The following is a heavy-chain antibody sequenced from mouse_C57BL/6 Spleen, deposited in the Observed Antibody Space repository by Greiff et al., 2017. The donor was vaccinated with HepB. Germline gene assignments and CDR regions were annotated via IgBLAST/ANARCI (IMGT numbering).Heavy chain of an antibody. D-gene: IGHD4-1*01. CDR3: ARSNWDERDY. Sequence: SGPELVKPGASVKISCKASGYAFSSSWMNWVKQRPGKGLEWIGRIYPGDGDTNYNGKFKGKATLTADTSSSTAYMQLSSLTSEDSAVYFCARSNWDERDYWGQGTTLTVSS. J-gene: IGHJ2*01. V-gene: IGHV1-82*01. CDR2: IYPGDGDT. CDR1: GYAFSSSW.